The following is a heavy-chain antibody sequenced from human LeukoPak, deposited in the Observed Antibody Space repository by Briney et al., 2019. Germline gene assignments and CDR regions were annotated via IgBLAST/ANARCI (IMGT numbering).Heavy chain of an antibody. D-gene: IGHD1-1*01. V-gene: IGHV3-23*01. Sequence: GGSLRLSCAASGFNFGSYAMTWVRQAPGKGLEWVSTISGFGDRTYYGDSVKGRFTISRDKSKNTLFLQMNSLRAEDSAVYYCAEEGSNWNVDYWGQGTLVTVSS. J-gene: IGHJ4*02. CDR3: AEEGSNWNVDY. CDR1: GFNFGSYA. CDR2: ISGFGDRT.